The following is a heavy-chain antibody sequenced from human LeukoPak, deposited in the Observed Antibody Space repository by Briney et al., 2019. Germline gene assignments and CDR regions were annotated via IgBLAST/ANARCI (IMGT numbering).Heavy chain of an antibody. V-gene: IGHV1-8*01. CDR2: MNPDSGNT. CDR3: ASHTYYLSSGSFGH. CDR1: GYTFTSFD. D-gene: IGHD3-10*01. Sequence: ASVKVSCKASGYTFTSFDINWVRQATGQGPEWIGWMNPDSGNTGYAQRFRGRVTMTRDTSISTAYLELSSLTFEDTAVYYCASHTYYLSSGSFGHWGQGTLVTVSS. J-gene: IGHJ4*02.